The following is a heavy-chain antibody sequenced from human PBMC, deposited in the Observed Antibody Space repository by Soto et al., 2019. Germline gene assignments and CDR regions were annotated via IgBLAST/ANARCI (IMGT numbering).Heavy chain of an antibody. CDR2: INWNSGSI. Sequence: SEGSLRLSCAASGFTFDDYAMHWVRQVPGKGLEWVSGINWNSGSIGYADSVKGRFAISRDNAKNSLHLQMNSLRAEDTAFYYCVKDESINWYSGHFRHWGQGTLVTVSS. J-gene: IGHJ1*01. V-gene: IGHV3-9*01. CDR1: GFTFDDYA. CDR3: VKDESINWYSGHFRH. D-gene: IGHD6-13*01.